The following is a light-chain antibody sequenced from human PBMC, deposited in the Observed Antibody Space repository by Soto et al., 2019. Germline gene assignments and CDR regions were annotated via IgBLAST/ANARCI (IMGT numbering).Light chain of an antibody. Sequence: DIQMTQSPSSLSASVGDRVTITCRASQSISSYLNWYQQKPGKAPKLLIYAASSLQSGVPSRFSGSGSGTDFTLTISSLQPEYFATYYCQQSYSTPRTFGQGTNLDIK. V-gene: IGKV1-39*01. CDR2: AAS. CDR3: QQSYSTPRT. CDR1: QSISSY. J-gene: IGKJ1*01.